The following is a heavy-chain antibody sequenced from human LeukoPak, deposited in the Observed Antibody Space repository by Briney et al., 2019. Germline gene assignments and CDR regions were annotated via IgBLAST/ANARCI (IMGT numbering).Heavy chain of an antibody. CDR2: ISGSGNST. Sequence: GGSLRLSCAASGFTFSTYAMSWVRQAPGKGLEWVSAISGSGNSTYYADSVKGRFTISRDTSKNTLYLQMNSLRAEDTALYHCARGRSGSYPTAFDIWGQGTMVTVSS. CDR3: ARGRSGSYPTAFDI. D-gene: IGHD3-10*01. CDR1: GFTFSTYA. J-gene: IGHJ3*02. V-gene: IGHV3-23*01.